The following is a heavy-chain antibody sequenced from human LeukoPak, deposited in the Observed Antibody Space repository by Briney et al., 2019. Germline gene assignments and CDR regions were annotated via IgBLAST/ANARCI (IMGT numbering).Heavy chain of an antibody. CDR1: GFTFSSYS. V-gene: IGHV3-21*01. CDR3: AREQERWGIAVAPGVGAFDI. D-gene: IGHD6-19*01. Sequence: PGGSLRLSCAASGFTFSSYSMNWVRQAPGKGLEWVSSISSSSSYIYYADSVKGRFTISRDNAKNSLYLQMNSLRAEDTAVYYCAREQERWGIAVAPGVGAFDIWGQGTMVTVSS. J-gene: IGHJ3*02. CDR2: ISSSSSYI.